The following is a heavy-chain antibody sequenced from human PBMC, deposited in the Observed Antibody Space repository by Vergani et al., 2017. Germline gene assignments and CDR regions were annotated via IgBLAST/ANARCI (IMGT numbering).Heavy chain of an antibody. Sequence: EVQLVQSGAEVKKSGESLKISCQGSPNSFFSHWVAWVRQTPGKGLEWIGIIFPGDSDTRYSPSFQGQVTMSAAKSIETVYLQWRSLKTSDTGTYFCARSYIRGLGHFDYWGQGTRVTVS. J-gene: IGHJ4*02. CDR2: IFPGDSDT. D-gene: IGHD3-10*01. CDR3: ARSYIRGLGHFDY. V-gene: IGHV5-51*03. CDR1: PNSFFSHW.